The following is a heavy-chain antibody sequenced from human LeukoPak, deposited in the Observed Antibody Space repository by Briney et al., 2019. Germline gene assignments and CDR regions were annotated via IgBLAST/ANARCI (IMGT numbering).Heavy chain of an antibody. Sequence: PSETLSPTCAVSGGSFSGYYWSWIRQPPGKGLEWIGEINHSGSTNYNPSLKSRVTISVDTSKNQFSLKLSSVTAADTAVYYCARSTPYYFDYWGQGTLVTVSS. CDR3: ARSTPYYFDY. CDR2: INHSGST. CDR1: GGSFSGYY. J-gene: IGHJ4*02. V-gene: IGHV4-34*01.